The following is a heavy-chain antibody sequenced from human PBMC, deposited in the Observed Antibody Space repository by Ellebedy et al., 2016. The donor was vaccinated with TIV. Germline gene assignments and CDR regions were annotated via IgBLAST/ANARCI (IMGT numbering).Heavy chain of an antibody. V-gene: IGHV1-8*01. CDR2: MNPNSGNT. CDR1: GYTFTSYD. CDR3: AGTYCSGGSCYSYNWFDP. Sequence: ASVKVSXXASGYTFTSYDINWVRQATGQGLEWMGWMNPNSGNTGYAQKFQGRVTITADESTSTAYMELSSLRSEDTAVYYCAGTYCSGGSCYSYNWFDPWGQGTLVTVSS. D-gene: IGHD2-15*01. J-gene: IGHJ5*02.